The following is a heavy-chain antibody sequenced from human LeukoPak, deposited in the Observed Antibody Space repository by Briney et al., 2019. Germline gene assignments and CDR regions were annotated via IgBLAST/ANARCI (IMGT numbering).Heavy chain of an antibody. CDR1: GFTFSSYS. J-gene: IGHJ4*02. CDR2: ISSSSSYI. CDR3: ASMVRGVITPYYSDY. V-gene: IGHV3-21*01. Sequence: PGGSLRLSCAASGFTFSSYSVNWVRQAPGKGLEWVSSISSSSSYIYYADSVKGRFTISRDNAKNSLYLQMNSLRAEDTAVYYWASMVRGVITPYYSDYWGQGTLVTVSS. D-gene: IGHD3-10*01.